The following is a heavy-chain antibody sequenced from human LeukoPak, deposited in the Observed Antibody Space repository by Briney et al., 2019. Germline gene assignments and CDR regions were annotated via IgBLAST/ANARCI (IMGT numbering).Heavy chain of an antibody. CDR1: GGSINSYY. Sequence: SETLSLTCTVSGGSINSYYWSWIRQPPGKGLEWIGYIYYSGSTNYNPSLKSRVTISVDTSKNQFSLKLSSVTAADTAVYYCARGADGYNYYFDYWGQGTLVTVSS. V-gene: IGHV4-59*01. CDR2: IYYSGST. CDR3: ARGADGYNYYFDY. J-gene: IGHJ4*02. D-gene: IGHD5-24*01.